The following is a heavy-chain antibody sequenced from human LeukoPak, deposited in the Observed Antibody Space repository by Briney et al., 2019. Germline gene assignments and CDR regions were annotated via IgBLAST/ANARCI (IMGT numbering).Heavy chain of an antibody. CDR2: FDPEDGET. D-gene: IGHD3-3*01. Sequence: ASVKVSCKVSGYTLTELSMHWVRQAPGKGLEWMGGFDPEDGETIYAQKFQGRVTMTEDTSTDTAYMELSSLRSEDTAVYYCARLGGWSGDPDYWGQGTLVTVSS. V-gene: IGHV1-24*01. CDR3: ARLGGWSGDPDY. J-gene: IGHJ4*02. CDR1: GYTLTELS.